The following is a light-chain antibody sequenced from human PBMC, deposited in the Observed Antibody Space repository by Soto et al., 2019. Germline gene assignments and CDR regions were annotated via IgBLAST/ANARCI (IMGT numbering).Light chain of an antibody. CDR3: QQYNQWPPGT. Sequence: DIVMTQSPATLSVSPGESATLSCRASHSVGSSLAWYQQRPGQAPRLLIYGASTRATGIRARFSGSGSGTEFTLTISSLQSEDSAVYYCQQYNQWPPGTYGQGTKV. CDR2: GAS. J-gene: IGKJ1*01. CDR1: HSVGSS. V-gene: IGKV3-15*01.